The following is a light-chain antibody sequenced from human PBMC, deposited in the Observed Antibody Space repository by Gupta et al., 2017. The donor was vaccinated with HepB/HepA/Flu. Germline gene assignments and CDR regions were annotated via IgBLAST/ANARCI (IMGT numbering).Light chain of an antibody. V-gene: IGLV1-44*01. J-gene: IGLJ2*01. CDR1: SSNIGSNT. Sequence: QSVLTQPPSASGTPGQRVTISCSGSSSNIGSNTVNWYQQRPGTAPNLLIYSNNQRPSGVPDRFSGSKSGTSASLAISGLQSEDEADYYCAAWDDSLNGLFGGGTKLTGL. CDR2: SNN. CDR3: AAWDDSLNGL.